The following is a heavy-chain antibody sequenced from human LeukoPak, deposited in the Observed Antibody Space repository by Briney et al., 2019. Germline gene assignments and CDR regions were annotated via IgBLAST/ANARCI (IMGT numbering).Heavy chain of an antibody. Sequence: GGSLRLSCAASGFTFSSYGMHWVRQAPGKGLEWVAVISYDGSNKYYADYVKGRFTISRDNSKNTLYLQMNSLRAEDTAVYYCAKGGRSSWSFDYWGQGTLVTVSS. CDR1: GFTFSSYG. V-gene: IGHV3-30*18. CDR2: ISYDGSNK. CDR3: AKGGRSSWSFDY. D-gene: IGHD6-13*01. J-gene: IGHJ4*02.